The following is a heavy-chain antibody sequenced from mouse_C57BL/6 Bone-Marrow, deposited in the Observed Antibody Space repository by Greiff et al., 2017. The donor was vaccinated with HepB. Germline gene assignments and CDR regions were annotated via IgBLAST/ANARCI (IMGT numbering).Heavy chain of an antibody. CDR3: ARFDFTTVHY. Sequence: EVQLQQSGPELVKPGASVKISCKASGYTFTDYYMNWVKQSHGKGLEWIGGINPNNGGTNYNQKLKGKATLTVDKSSSTAYMQLSSLTSEDSAVYYGARFDFTTVHYWGQGTTLTVSS. CDR1: GYTFTDYY. J-gene: IGHJ2*01. D-gene: IGHD1-1*01. V-gene: IGHV1-26*01. CDR2: INPNNGGT.